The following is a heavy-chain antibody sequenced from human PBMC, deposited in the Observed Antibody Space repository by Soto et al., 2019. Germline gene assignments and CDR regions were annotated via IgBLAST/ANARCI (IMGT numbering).Heavy chain of an antibody. D-gene: IGHD2-21*02. J-gene: IGHJ1*01. Sequence: ASVKVSCKVSGYTLSELSMHWVRRAPGKGLEWMGGFDPENGETVYAQKFQGRVTMTQDTSTDTGYMELSSLTSEDTAIYYCATGVWWGGGDSYSIHSQPWGQGTLVTASS. CDR3: ATGVWWGGGDSYSIHSQP. CDR2: FDPENGET. V-gene: IGHV1-24*01. CDR1: GYTLSELS.